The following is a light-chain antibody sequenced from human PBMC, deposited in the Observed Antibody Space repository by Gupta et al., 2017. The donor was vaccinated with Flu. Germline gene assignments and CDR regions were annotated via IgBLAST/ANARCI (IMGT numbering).Light chain of an antibody. Sequence: EIPLTQSPSFLSASVGDRVTTCRASLGISTYLAWYQQKPGKPPKLLIYAGSCLQSGVPSRFRGSGSGTEFTLTISSLQTEEFATYFCQQVNSYPWTFGQGPKVEI. V-gene: IGKV1-9*01. J-gene: IGKJ1*01. CDR1: LGISTY. CDR2: AGS. CDR3: QQVNSYPWT.